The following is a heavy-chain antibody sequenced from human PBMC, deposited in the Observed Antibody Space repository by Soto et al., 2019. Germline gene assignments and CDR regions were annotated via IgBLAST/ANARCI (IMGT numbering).Heavy chain of an antibody. V-gene: IGHV3-30*18. CDR3: AKGMRYHYYGMDV. Sequence: GGSLRLSCAASGFTFSSYGMHWVRQAPGKGLEWVAVISYDGSKKYYADSVKGRFTISRDNSKTPLYLQMNSLRAEDTAVYYCAKGMRYHYYGMDVWGQGTTVTVSS. CDR2: ISYDGSKK. J-gene: IGHJ6*02. CDR1: GFTFSSYG.